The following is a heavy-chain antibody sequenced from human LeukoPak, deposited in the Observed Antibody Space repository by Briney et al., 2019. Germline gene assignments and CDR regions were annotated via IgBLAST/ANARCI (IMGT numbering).Heavy chain of an antibody. J-gene: IGHJ5*02. V-gene: IGHV4-39*01. D-gene: IGHD3-3*01. CDR1: GGSISSSSYY. CDR3: ARNPRLWSGYYHWFDP. Sequence: SETLSLTCTVSGGSISSSSYYWGWIRQPPGKGLEWIGSIYYSGSTYYNPSLKSRVTISVDTSKNQFSLKLSSVTAADTAVYYCARNPRLWSGYYHWFDPWGQGTLVTVSS. CDR2: IYYSGST.